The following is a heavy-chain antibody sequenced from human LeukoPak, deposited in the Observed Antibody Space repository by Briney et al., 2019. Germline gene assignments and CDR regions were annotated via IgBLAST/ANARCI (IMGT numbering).Heavy chain of an antibody. D-gene: IGHD6-13*01. CDR1: GYTFTGYY. CDR2: IIPILGIA. Sequence: ASVKVSCKASGYTFTGYYMHWVRQAPGQGLEWMGRIIPILGIANYAQKFQGRVTITADKSTSTAYMELSSLRSEDTAVYYCASSTSSSSDDAFDIWGQGTMVTVSS. V-gene: IGHV1-69*02. J-gene: IGHJ3*02. CDR3: ASSTSSSSDDAFDI.